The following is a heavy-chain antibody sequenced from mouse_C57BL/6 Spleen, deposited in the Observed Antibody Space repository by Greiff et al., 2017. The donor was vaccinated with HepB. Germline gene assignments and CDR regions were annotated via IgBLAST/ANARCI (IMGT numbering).Heavy chain of an antibody. CDR3: ASYGSSAYYAMDY. D-gene: IGHD1-1*01. V-gene: IGHV1-64*01. CDR1: GYTFTSYW. J-gene: IGHJ4*01. CDR2: IHPNSGST. Sequence: QVQLQQPGAELVKPGASVKLSCKASGYTFTSYWMHWVKQRPGQGLEWIGMIHPNSGSTNYNEKFKSKATLTVDKSSSTAYMQLSSLTSEDSAVYCCASYGSSAYYAMDYWGQGTSVTVSS.